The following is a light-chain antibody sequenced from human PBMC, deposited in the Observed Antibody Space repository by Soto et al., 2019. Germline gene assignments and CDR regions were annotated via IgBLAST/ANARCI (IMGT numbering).Light chain of an antibody. Sequence: QSVLTQPPSASGSPGQSVTISCTGTRSDVGGYNYVSWYQQHPGKAPKLMIYEVSKRPSGVPDRFSGSKSGNTASLTVSGLQAEDEADYYCSSYAGSNILYVFGTGTKVTVL. CDR3: SSYAGSNILYV. J-gene: IGLJ1*01. V-gene: IGLV2-8*01. CDR2: EVS. CDR1: RSDVGGYNY.